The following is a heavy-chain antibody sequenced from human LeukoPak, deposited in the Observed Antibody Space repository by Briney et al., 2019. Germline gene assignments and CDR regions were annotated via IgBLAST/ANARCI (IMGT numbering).Heavy chain of an antibody. CDR1: GGSISSGGYY. CDR3: ARDPGREQWLVQGDY. J-gene: IGHJ4*02. D-gene: IGHD6-19*01. CDR2: IYYSGST. Sequence: NPSQTLSLTCTVSGGSISSGGYYWSWIRQHPGKGLEWIGYIYYSGSTYYNPSLKSRVTISVDTSKNQFSLKLSSVTAADTAVYYCARDPGREQWLVQGDYWGQGTLVTVSS. V-gene: IGHV4-31*03.